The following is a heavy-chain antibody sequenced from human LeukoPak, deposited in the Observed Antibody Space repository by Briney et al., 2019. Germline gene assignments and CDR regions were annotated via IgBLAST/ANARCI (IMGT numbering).Heavy chain of an antibody. CDR2: VYYSGST. Sequence: SETLSLTCTVSGGSISSGGYYWSWIRQHPGKGLEWIGYVYYSGSTYYNPSLKSRVTISVDTSKNQFSLKLSSVTAADTAVYYCARDRLTYCSSTSCYTLPYYYYGMDVWGQGTTVTVSS. D-gene: IGHD2-2*02. CDR1: GGSISSGGYY. J-gene: IGHJ6*02. V-gene: IGHV4-31*03. CDR3: ARDRLTYCSSTSCYTLPYYYYGMDV.